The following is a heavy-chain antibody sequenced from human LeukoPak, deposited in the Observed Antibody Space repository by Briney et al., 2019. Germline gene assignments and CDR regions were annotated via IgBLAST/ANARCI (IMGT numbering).Heavy chain of an antibody. CDR2: IYYSGST. Sequence: SETLSLTCTVSGGSISSYYWIWIRQPPGKGLEWIGYIYYSGSTNYNPSLKSRVAISVDTSKNQFSLRLSSVTAADTAVYYCARAGRKTGPFQHWGQGTLVTVSS. V-gene: IGHV4-59*01. J-gene: IGHJ1*01. CDR1: GGSISSYY. D-gene: IGHD1-14*01. CDR3: ARAGRKTGPFQH.